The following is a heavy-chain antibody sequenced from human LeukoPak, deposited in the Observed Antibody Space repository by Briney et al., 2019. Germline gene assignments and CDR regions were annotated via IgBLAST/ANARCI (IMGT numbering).Heavy chain of an antibody. V-gene: IGHV3-21*01. J-gene: IGHJ4*02. CDR3: VRGDSRDY. D-gene: IGHD6-13*01. Sequence: GGSLRLSCAASGFTFSTYTMNWGRQAPGKGLEWVSSIPASGTYSHHADSVKGRFTISRDNAKNSLYLDMDNLRAEDTAVYYYVRGDSRDYWGQGTLVTVSS. CDR1: GFTFSTYT. CDR2: IPASGTYS.